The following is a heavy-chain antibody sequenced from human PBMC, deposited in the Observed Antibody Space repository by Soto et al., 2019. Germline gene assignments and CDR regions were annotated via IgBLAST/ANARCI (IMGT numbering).Heavy chain of an antibody. CDR3: AKNETTRPGFNP. D-gene: IGHD1-1*01. J-gene: IGHJ5*02. V-gene: IGHV4-31*03. Sequence: QVQLQESGPGLVKPSQTLSLICTVSGDSIRNGFYYWSWIRQHPGKGLEWIGNIDYVGTTSYNPSLKRRVPVSIDRSDNQFSLTLYAVTAAETAVYYCAKNETTRPGFNPWGQGTLVIVSS. CDR2: IDYVGTT. CDR1: GDSIRNGFYY.